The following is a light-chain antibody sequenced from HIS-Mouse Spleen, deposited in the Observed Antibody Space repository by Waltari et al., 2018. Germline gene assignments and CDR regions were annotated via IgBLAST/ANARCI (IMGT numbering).Light chain of an antibody. Sequence: QSALTQPASVSGSPGQSITISCTGTSSDVGSYNLVPWYQQHPGKAPKLMIYDGSKRPSGVSNRFSGSKSGNTASLTISGLQAEDEADYYCCSYAGSSTYVVFGGGTKLTVL. J-gene: IGLJ2*01. CDR2: DGS. V-gene: IGLV2-23*01. CDR1: SSDVGSYNL. CDR3: CSYAGSSTYVV.